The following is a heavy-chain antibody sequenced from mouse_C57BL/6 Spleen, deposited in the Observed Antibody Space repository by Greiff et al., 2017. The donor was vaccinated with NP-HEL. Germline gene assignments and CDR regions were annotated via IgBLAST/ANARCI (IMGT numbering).Heavy chain of an antibody. CDR1: GYTFTSYW. CDR3: ARILYDGYYRLDC. D-gene: IGHD2-3*01. J-gene: IGHJ2*01. V-gene: IGHV1-61*01. Sequence: QVQLQQPGAELVRPGSSVKLSCKASGYTFTSYWMDWVKQRPGQGLEWIGNIYPSDSETHYNQKFKDKATLTVDKSSSTAYMQLSSLTSEDSAVYSCARILYDGYYRLDCWGPGPTLTVSS. CDR2: IYPSDSET.